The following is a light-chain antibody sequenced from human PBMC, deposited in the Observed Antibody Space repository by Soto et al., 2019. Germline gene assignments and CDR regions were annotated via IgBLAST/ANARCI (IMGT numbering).Light chain of an antibody. CDR2: GAS. Sequence: DIVLTQSPGTPSLSPGERATLSCRASQSVSSSYLAWYQQKPGQAPRLLIYGASSRATGIPDRFSGSGSGTDGTLTISRLEPEDGAVYDCQQYGSSPWTFGQGTKVDIK. J-gene: IGKJ1*01. CDR1: QSVSSSY. V-gene: IGKV3-20*01. CDR3: QQYGSSPWT.